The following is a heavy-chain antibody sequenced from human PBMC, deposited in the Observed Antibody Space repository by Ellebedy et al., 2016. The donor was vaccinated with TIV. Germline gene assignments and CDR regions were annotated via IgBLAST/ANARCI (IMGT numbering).Heavy chain of an antibody. V-gene: IGHV4-38-2*02. CDR2: GYHSGST. J-gene: IGHJ6*03. Sequence: SETLSLTCTVSGYFISDGYYWGWIRQPPGKGLEWFGSGYHSGSTFYNPSLKSRVSISVDTTKNQFSLRLASVTAADTAVYYCARDGTVLVPAADMDVWGKGTTVTVSS. D-gene: IGHD2-2*01. CDR1: GYFISDGYY. CDR3: ARDGTVLVPAADMDV.